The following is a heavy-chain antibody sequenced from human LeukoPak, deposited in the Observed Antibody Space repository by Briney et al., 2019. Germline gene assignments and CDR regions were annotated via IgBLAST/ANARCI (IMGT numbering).Heavy chain of an antibody. CDR2: INPSGGST. CDR3: ARDLGGPGGNDY. V-gene: IGHV1-46*01. CDR1: GFTFTSYY. D-gene: IGHD1-26*01. J-gene: IGHJ4*02. Sequence: GGSLRLSCAASGFTFTSYYMHWVRQAPGQGLEWMGIINPSGGSTSYAQKFQGRVTMTRDTSTSTVYMELSSLRSEDTAVYYCARDLGGPGGNDYWGQGTLVTVSS.